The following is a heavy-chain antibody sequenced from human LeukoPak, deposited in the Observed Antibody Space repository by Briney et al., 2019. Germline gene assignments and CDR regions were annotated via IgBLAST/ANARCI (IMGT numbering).Heavy chain of an antibody. V-gene: IGHV3-23*01. Sequence: GGSLRLSCAVSGLTFSNEAMGWVRQLRGGGLEWVSTISPGGGTTYYAESMKGRFTISRDNAKNSLYLQMNSLRAEDTAVYYCARDLGIFFDAFDIWGQGTMVTVSS. CDR3: ARDLGIFFDAFDI. J-gene: IGHJ3*02. CDR2: ISPGGGTT. CDR1: GLTFSNEA. D-gene: IGHD2-15*01.